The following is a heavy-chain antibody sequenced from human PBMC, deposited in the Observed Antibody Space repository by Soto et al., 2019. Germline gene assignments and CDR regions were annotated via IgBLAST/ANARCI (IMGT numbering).Heavy chain of an antibody. J-gene: IGHJ5*02. CDR1: GGSISSYY. V-gene: IGHV4-59*01. D-gene: IGHD2-15*01. CDR2: IYYSGST. CDR3: ARVIYCSGGSCRGPAWFDP. Sequence: PSETLSLTCTVSGGSISSYYWSWIRQPPGKGLEWIGYIYYSGSTDYNPSLKSRVTISVDTSKNQFSLKLSSVTAADTAVYYCARVIYCSGGSCRGPAWFDPWGQGTLVTVSS.